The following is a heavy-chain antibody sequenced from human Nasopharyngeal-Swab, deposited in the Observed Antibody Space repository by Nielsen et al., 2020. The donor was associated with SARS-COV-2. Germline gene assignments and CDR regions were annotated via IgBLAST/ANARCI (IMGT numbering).Heavy chain of an antibody. CDR2: ISSSGSTI. CDR1: GFTFSDYY. D-gene: IGHD1-14*01. Sequence: GGSLRLSCAASGFTFSDYYMSWIRQAPGKGLEWVSYISSSGSTIYYADSVKGRFTISRDNSKNTLYLQMNSLRAEDTAVYYCAKDNIEGYNDHYFDYWGQGTLVTVSS. CDR3: AKDNIEGYNDHYFDY. V-gene: IGHV3-11*04. J-gene: IGHJ4*02.